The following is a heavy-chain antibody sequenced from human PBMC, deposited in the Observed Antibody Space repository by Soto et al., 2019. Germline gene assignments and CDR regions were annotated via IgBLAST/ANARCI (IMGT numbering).Heavy chain of an antibody. CDR1: GGTFGSYA. CDR2: IIPIPGTA. V-gene: IGHV1-69*01. D-gene: IGHD2-2*01. Sequence: QVQLVQSGAEVKKPGSSVKVSCKASGGTFGSYAISWVRQAPGQGLEWMGGIIPIPGTANYAQEFQGRVTIAADESTGTAYMELSSLRSEDTAAYYCARSQGSSTSLEIYYYYYYGMDVWGQGTTVTVSS. J-gene: IGHJ6*02. CDR3: ARSQGSSTSLEIYYYYYYGMDV.